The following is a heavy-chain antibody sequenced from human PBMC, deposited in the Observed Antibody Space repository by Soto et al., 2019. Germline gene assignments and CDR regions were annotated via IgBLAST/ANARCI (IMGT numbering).Heavy chain of an antibody. CDR3: ARDRWYDILTGVAYYYMDV. J-gene: IGHJ6*03. CDR2: IYYSGST. Sequence: QVQLQESGPGLVKPSQTLSLTCSVSGGSISSAGHYWSWIRQHPGKGLEWIGYIYYSGSTYYKPSTKSRVIISIDTSNTQSSLKQRSVTDADTAVYYCARDRWYDILTGVAYYYMDVWGKGTTVTVSS. V-gene: IGHV4-31*03. CDR1: GGSISSAGHY. D-gene: IGHD3-9*01.